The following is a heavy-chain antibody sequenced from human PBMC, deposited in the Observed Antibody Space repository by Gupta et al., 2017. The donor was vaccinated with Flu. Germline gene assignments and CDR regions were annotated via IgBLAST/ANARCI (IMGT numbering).Heavy chain of an antibody. CDR1: GASLSDYY. CDR2: SLQSGYT. CDR3: ARGRHEVDV. J-gene: IGHJ6*02. V-gene: IGHV4-34*12. Sequence: QVQLQHWAAGLLQPSETLSPTPAVYGASLSDYYWSCIRQPTGTGLEWSGVSLQSGYTKSNPSLKSRVKIAVENYKRALSLKMSSVAAADSSVYYCARGRHEVDVWGQGTKVSVSS.